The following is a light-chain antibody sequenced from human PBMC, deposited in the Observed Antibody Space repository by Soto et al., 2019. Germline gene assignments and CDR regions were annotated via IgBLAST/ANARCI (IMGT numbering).Light chain of an antibody. Sequence: EIVLTQSPGTLSLSPGERATLSCRASQSVSSSYLAWYQQKPGQAPRLLIYGASSRATGSPDRFSGSGSGTDFTLTISRLEPEYCAVYYCQQYGSSPPLTFGGGTKGEIK. V-gene: IGKV3-20*01. CDR1: QSVSSSY. CDR2: GAS. J-gene: IGKJ4*01. CDR3: QQYGSSPPLT.